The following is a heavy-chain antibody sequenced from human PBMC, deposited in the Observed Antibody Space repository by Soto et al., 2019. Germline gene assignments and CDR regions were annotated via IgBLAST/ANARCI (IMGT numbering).Heavy chain of an antibody. Sequence: GGSLRLSCAVSGFSFGTYTVNWVRQAPGMGLEWVSGLSDSVGTTHYAYSVKGRFTISRDKSKNTLYLQMNNLRAEDTAVYYCAKRELDDTWGQGTLVTVSS. J-gene: IGHJ5*02. V-gene: IGHV3-23*01. CDR1: GFSFGTYT. D-gene: IGHD3-3*02. CDR2: LSDSVGTT. CDR3: AKRELDDT.